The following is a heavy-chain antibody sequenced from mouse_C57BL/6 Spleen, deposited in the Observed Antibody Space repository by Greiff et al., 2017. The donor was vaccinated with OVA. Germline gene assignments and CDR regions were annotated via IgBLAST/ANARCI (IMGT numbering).Heavy chain of an antibody. V-gene: IGHV1-80*01. J-gene: IGHJ1*03. CDR3: ARRSPYGNYWYFDV. CDR1: GYAFSSYW. Sequence: VQLQQPGAELVKPGASVKISCKASGYAFSSYWMNWVKQRPGKGLEWIGQIYPGDGDTNYNGKFKGKATLTADKSSITAYMQLSSLTSEDSAVYFCARRSPYGNYWYFDVWGTGTTVTVSS. D-gene: IGHD2-1*01. CDR2: IYPGDGDT.